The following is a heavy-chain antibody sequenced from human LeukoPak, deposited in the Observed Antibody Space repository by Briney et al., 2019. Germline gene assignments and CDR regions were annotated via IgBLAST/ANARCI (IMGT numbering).Heavy chain of an antibody. CDR1: GGTFSSYA. J-gene: IGHJ4*02. D-gene: IGHD3-9*01. CDR2: IIPIFGTA. CDR3: ARANVLRYFDWLLEALDY. Sequence: SVKVSCKASGGTFSSYAISWVRQAPGQGLEWMGGIIPIFGTANYAQKFQGRVTITADKSTSTAYMELSSLRSEDTAVYYCARANVLRYFDWLLEALDYWGQGTLVTVSS. V-gene: IGHV1-69*06.